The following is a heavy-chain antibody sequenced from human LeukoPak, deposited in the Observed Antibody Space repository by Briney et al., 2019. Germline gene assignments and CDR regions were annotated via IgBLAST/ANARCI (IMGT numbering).Heavy chain of an antibody. D-gene: IGHD2-21*02. CDR3: ARSDYCGGDCYSSLSNY. J-gene: IGHJ4*02. CDR2: ISSSSSYI. Sequence: GGSLRPSCAASGFTFRSYSMNWVRQAPGKGLEWVSSISSSSSYIYYADSVKGRFTISRDNAKNSLYLQMNSLRAEDTAVYFCARSDYCGGDCYSSLSNYWGQGTLVTVSS. CDR1: GFTFRSYS. V-gene: IGHV3-21*01.